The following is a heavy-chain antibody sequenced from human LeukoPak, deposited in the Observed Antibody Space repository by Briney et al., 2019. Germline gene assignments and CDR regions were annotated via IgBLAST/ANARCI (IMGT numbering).Heavy chain of an antibody. V-gene: IGHV1-69*04. CDR3: ARESGIVVVPAAAFDY. J-gene: IGHJ4*02. CDR2: IIPILGIA. D-gene: IGHD2-2*01. CDR1: GGTLSSYT. Sequence: AASVKVSCKASGGTLSSYTISWVRQAPGQGLEWMGRIIPILGIANYAQKFQGRVTITADKSTSTAYMELSSLRSEDTAVYYCARESGIVVVPAAAFDYWGQGTLVTVSS.